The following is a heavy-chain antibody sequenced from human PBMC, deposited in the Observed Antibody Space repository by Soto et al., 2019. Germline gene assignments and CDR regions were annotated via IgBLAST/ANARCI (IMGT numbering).Heavy chain of an antibody. CDR1: GFTFSSYA. CDR2: ISGSGGST. CDR3: AKSLGRITIFGVVTLDY. J-gene: IGHJ4*02. V-gene: IGHV3-23*01. Sequence: VGSLSLSCAASGFTFSSYAMSWVRQAPGKGLEWVSAISGSGGSTYYADSLKGRFTISRDNSKNTLYLQMNSLRADDTAVYYCAKSLGRITIFGVVTLDYWGQGTLVTVSS. D-gene: IGHD3-3*01.